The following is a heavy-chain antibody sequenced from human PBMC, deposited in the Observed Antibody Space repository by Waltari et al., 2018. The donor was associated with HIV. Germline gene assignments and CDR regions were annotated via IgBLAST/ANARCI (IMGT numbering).Heavy chain of an antibody. CDR1: GFTVSSYW. CDR2: INSDGSST. J-gene: IGHJ3*01. Sequence: EVQLVESGGGSVQPGGSLRLSCAASGFTVSSYWMFWVRQVPGKGLVWVARINSDGSSTTYAYSVKGRFTISRDNAKNTLYLQMNSLRAEDTAMYYCTRGNGHAFDLWGQGTMVTVSS. V-gene: IGHV3-74*01. D-gene: IGHD2-8*01. CDR3: TRGNGHAFDL.